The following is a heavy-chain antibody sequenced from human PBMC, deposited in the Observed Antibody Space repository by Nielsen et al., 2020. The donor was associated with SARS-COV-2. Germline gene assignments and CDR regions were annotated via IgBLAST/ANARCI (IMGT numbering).Heavy chain of an antibody. V-gene: IGHV4-39*07. Sequence: WIRQPPGKGLEWIGSIYYSGSTHYNPSLKSRVTISMDTSKNQFSLKLSSVTAADTAVYYCARAIVVVRGVIITQYHYYFDYWGQGTLVTVSS. J-gene: IGHJ4*02. D-gene: IGHD3-10*01. CDR2: IYYSGST. CDR3: ARAIVVVRGVIITQYHYYFDY.